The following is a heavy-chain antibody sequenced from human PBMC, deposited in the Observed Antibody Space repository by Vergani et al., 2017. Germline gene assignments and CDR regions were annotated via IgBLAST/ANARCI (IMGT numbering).Heavy chain of an antibody. CDR3: ARSRYDSSGFSTIFRY. J-gene: IGHJ4*02. V-gene: IGHV3-33*01. D-gene: IGHD3-22*01. CDR2: IWYDGSNT. Sequence: VQLVESGGDLVNPGGSLRLSCAASGFAFRTYGMHWVRQAPGKGLEWVAIIWYDGSNTYYADSVKGRFTVSRDNSRNTLFLQMNSLRVEDTAVYYCARSRYDSSGFSTIFRYWGQGTRVTVS. CDR1: GFAFRTYG.